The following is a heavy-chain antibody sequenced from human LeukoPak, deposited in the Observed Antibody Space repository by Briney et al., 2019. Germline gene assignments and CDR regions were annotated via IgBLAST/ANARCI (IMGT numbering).Heavy chain of an antibody. CDR2: LDPSDSYT. V-gene: IGHV5-10-1*01. CDR1: GYNFTSHW. Sequence: GESLKISCKGSGYNFTSHWISWVRQMPGKGLEWMGRLDPSDSYTNYSPSFQGHVTISADKSISTAYLQWSSLKASDTAMYYCAGLRDGPLDYWGQGTLVTVSS. J-gene: IGHJ4*02. CDR3: AGLRDGPLDY.